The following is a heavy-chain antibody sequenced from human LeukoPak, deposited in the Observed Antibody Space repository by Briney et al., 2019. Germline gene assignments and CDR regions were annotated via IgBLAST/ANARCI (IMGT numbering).Heavy chain of an antibody. CDR2: IKRKSDGGTP. CDR1: GFTFSNAW. Sequence: GGSLRLSCAASGFTFSNAWMSWVRQAPGKGLEWVGRIKRKSDGGTPDSAAPVKGRFTISRDDSKNTLYLQMNSLKTEDAAVHYCATDLGGYYSGSGTYWGSLDYWGQGTVVTVST. CDR3: ATDLGGYYSGSGTYWGSLDY. V-gene: IGHV3-15*01. J-gene: IGHJ4*02. D-gene: IGHD3-10*01.